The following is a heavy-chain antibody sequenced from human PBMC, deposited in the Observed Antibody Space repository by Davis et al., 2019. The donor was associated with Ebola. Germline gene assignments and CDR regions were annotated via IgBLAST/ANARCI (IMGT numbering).Heavy chain of an antibody. J-gene: IGHJ5*01. CDR2: ISAYNGNT. CDR1: SYILTSYG. V-gene: IGHV1-18*01. CDR3: AREAGATTRIYDS. D-gene: IGHD1-26*01. Sequence: ASVTVSCKASSYILTSYGISWVRQAPGQGLEWMGWISAYNGNTNYAQKLQGRVTMTTDTSRSTAYMELRSLRSDDTAVYYCAREAGATTRIYDSWGQGTLVTVSS.